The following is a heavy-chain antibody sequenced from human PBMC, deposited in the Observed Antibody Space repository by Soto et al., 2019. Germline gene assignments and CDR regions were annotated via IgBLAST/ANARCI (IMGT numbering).Heavy chain of an antibody. CDR1: AGTFSCYP. CDR2: IIPIFGTA. CDR3: ARSGIAAAGPLDY. J-gene: IGHJ4*02. V-gene: IGHV1-69*13. Sequence: GASVKVSGNPSAGTFSCYPISSVRLAPGQGLESMGGIIPIFGTANYAQKFQGRFTITADEYTSTAYMELSSLRSEYTAVYYCARSGIAAAGPLDYWGQRTL. D-gene: IGHD6-13*01.